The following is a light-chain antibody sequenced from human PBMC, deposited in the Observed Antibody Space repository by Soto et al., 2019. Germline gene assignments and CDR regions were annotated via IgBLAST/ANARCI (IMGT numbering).Light chain of an antibody. CDR1: SSDVGGYNY. V-gene: IGLV2-14*01. CDR2: EVS. Sequence: QSALTQPASVSGSPGQSITISCTGTSSDVGGYNYVSWYQLHPGKAPKLIIYEVSHRPAGASNHFSGYKSGNTASLTISALQAEHEADYYCSSYTSTSTPCVFGTGTKVTV. CDR3: SSYTSTSTPCV. J-gene: IGLJ1*01.